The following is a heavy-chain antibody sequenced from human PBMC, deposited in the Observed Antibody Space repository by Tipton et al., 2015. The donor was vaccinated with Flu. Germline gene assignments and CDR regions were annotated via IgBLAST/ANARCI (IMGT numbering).Heavy chain of an antibody. V-gene: IGHV3-74*01. CDR3: ARGGGSGSYRYGMDV. D-gene: IGHD3-10*01. Sequence: SLRLSCAASGFTFSSYWMHWVRQAPGKGLVWVSRINSDGSSTSYADSVKGRFTISRDNAKNTLYLLMNSLRAEDTAVYYCARGGGSGSYRYGMDVWGQGTTVTVSS. CDR1: GFTFSSYW. J-gene: IGHJ6*02. CDR2: INSDGSST.